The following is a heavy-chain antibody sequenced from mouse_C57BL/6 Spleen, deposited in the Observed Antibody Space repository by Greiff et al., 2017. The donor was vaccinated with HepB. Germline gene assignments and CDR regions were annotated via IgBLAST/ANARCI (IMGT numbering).Heavy chain of an antibody. CDR3: ARGGYYPYFDY. Sequence: EVQLVESGPGLVKPSQSLSLTCSVTGYSITSGYYWNWIRQFPGNKLEWMGYISYDGSNNYNPSLKNRISITHDTSKNQFFLKLNSVTTEDTATYYCARGGYYPYFDYWGQGTTLTVSS. D-gene: IGHD2-3*01. J-gene: IGHJ2*01. CDR2: ISYDGSN. CDR1: GYSITSGYY. V-gene: IGHV3-6*01.